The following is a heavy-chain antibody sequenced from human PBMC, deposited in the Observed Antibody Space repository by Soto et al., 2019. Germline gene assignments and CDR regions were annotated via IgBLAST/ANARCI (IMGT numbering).Heavy chain of an antibody. CDR2: ISGSGGST. Sequence: PGGSLRLSCAASGFTFSSYAMSWVRQAPGKGLEWVSVISGSGGSTYYADSVKGRFTISRDNSKNTLYLQMNSLRAEDTAVYYCAKDPHGDYLLNWFDPWGQGTLVTVSS. J-gene: IGHJ5*02. CDR3: AKDPHGDYLLNWFDP. V-gene: IGHV3-23*01. CDR1: GFTFSSYA. D-gene: IGHD4-17*01.